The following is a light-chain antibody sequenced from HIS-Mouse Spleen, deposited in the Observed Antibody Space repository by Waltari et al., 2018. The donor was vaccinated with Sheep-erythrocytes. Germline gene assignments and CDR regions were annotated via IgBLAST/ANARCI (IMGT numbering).Light chain of an antibody. CDR2: TAS. V-gene: IGKV1-17*01. J-gene: IGKJ1*01. CDR1: QGIRNY. Sequence: DIQMTQSPSSLSASVGDRVTITCRASQGIRNYLGWYKQKPGKAPKRLIYTASSLQRGVPTKFSGRGSGTEFTLTITRRHAEDLATYYCLQHNSYPRTFGQGTKVEIK. CDR3: LQHNSYPRT.